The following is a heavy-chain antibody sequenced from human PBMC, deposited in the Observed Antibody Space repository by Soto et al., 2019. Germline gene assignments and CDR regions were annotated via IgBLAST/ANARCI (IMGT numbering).Heavy chain of an antibody. CDR1: GFSFSSYA. CDR2: ISGSDGST. CDR3: AKDRERDAWYEDY. Sequence: DVQLLESGGGLGEPGGSLRLSCVASGFSFSSYAMTWVRQAPGRGLEWVSVISGSDGSTYYADSVKGRFTISRDNSKNTLYLQMNSLRAEDTAVYYCAKDRERDAWYEDYWGQGTLVTVSS. V-gene: IGHV3-23*01. D-gene: IGHD6-13*01. J-gene: IGHJ4*02.